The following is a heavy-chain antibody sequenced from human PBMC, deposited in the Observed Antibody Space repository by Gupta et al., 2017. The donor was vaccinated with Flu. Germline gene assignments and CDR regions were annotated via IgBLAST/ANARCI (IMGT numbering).Heavy chain of an antibody. J-gene: IGHJ4*02. CDR2: ISWNSGSI. V-gene: IGHV3-9*01. CDR1: GFTFDDYA. Sequence: EVQLVESGGGLVQPGRSLRLSCAASGFTFDDYAMHWVRQAPGKGLEWVSGISWNSGSIGYADSVKGRFTISRDNAKNSLHLQMNSLRVEDTALYYCAKVQARNYNILSGLVVDYWGQGTLVTVSS. CDR3: AKVQARNYNILSGLVVDY. D-gene: IGHD3-9*01.